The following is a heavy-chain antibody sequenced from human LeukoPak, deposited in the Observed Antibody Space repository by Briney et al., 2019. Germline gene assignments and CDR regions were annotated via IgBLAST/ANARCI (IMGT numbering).Heavy chain of an antibody. V-gene: IGHV3-53*01. J-gene: IGHJ4*02. CDR2: IYTGGNT. CDR3: ARGDDSGYYDYFDC. D-gene: IGHD3-22*01. Sequence: GGSLRLSCAASGFTVDSNYLSWVRQAPGKGLEWVSTIYTGGNTYYAASVKGRFTISRDFSKNTVFLHMNSLRAEDTAMYYCARGDDSGYYDYFDCWGQGALVTVSS. CDR1: GFTVDSNY.